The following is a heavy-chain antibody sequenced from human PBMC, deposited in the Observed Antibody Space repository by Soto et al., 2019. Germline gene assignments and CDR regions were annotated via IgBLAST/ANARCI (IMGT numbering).Heavy chain of an antibody. V-gene: IGHV4-59*01. CDR1: GGSINSYF. CDR3: ARDYDSGSYYNWFDP. J-gene: IGHJ5*02. CDR2: VYYSGST. Sequence: PSETLSLTCTVAGGSINSYFWSWIRQPPGKGLEWIGYVYYSGSTTYNPSLKSRVTISVDTSKNQFSLKLRSVTAADTAVYYCARDYDSGSYYNWFDPWGQGTLVTVSS. D-gene: IGHD3-10*01.